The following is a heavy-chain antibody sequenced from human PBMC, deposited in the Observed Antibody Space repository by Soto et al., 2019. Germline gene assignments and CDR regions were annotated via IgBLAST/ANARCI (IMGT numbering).Heavy chain of an antibody. Sequence: QVQLQESGPGLVKPSETLSLTCTVSGGSISSYYWSWIRQPPGKGLEWIGYIYYSGSTNYNPSLKSRVTISADTSKHQFSLKLSSVTAADTAVYYCARQYGDYVRGAFDFWGQGSMVTVSS. CDR2: IYYSGST. CDR1: GGSISSYY. V-gene: IGHV4-59*01. D-gene: IGHD4-17*01. CDR3: ARQYGDYVRGAFDF. J-gene: IGHJ3*01.